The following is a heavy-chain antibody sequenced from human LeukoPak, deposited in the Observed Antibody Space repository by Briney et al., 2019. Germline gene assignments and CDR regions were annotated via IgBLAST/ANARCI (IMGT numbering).Heavy chain of an antibody. D-gene: IGHD3-16*01. CDR1: GFTFSSYA. J-gene: IGHJ6*02. CDR2: ISAGSGST. CDR3: SKGGSPTSYYYGVDV. V-gene: IGHV3-23*01. Sequence: GGSLRLSCAGSGFTFSSYAMSWVRQAPGKGLEWVSAISAGSGSTYYADSVKGRFTISRDNSKNTLYLQMNSLRADDTAAYYCSKGGSPTSYYYGVDVWGQGTTVTVSS.